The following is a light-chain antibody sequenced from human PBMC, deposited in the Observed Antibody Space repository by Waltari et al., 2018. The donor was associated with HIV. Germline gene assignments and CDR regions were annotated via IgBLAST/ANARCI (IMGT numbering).Light chain of an antibody. CDR2: WAS. V-gene: IGKV4-1*01. CDR1: RSILFTSNNKNY. CDR3: QQYFSTPFT. Sequence: IVMTQSPDSLALSLGERATINCKSSRSILFTSNNKNYLAWYQQKPGQPPKLLIYWASTRESGVPDRFSGSGSGTDFTLTISSLQTEDVAVYYCQQYFSTPFTFGGGTKVEIE. J-gene: IGKJ4*01.